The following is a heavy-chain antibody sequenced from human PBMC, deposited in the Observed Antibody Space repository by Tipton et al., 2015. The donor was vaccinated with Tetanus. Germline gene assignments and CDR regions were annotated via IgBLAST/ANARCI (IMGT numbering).Heavy chain of an antibody. D-gene: IGHD2-2*01. V-gene: IGHV3-53*01. J-gene: IGHJ3*02. CDR3: SVVVPAAIHDAFDI. Sequence: VQLVQSGGGLIQPGGSLRLSCAASGFTVSSNYMSWVRQAPGKGLEWVSVIYSGGSTYYADSVKGRFTISRDNSKNTLYLQMNSLRAEDTAVYYCSVVVPAAIHDAFDIWGQGTMVTVSS. CDR2: IYSGGST. CDR1: GFTVSSNY.